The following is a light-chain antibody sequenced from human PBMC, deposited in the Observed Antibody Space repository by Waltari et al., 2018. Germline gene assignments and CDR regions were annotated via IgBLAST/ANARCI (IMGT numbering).Light chain of an antibody. V-gene: IGKV1-9*01. Sequence: DIQLTQSPGFLSASVGDRVPITCRASQVLSSYLAWYQQKPGKAPKLLISAASTLRTGVPSRCSGSGSGTEFTLTISSLQPEDFATYYCQQLLGFPFTFGPGTKVDIK. CDR3: QQLLGFPFT. J-gene: IGKJ3*01. CDR1: QVLSSY. CDR2: AAS.